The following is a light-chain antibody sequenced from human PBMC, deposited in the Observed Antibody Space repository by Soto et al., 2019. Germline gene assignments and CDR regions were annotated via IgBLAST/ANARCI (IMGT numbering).Light chain of an antibody. CDR3: QQRSNWPPGVT. V-gene: IGKV3-11*01. CDR2: DAS. CDR1: QSVSSY. J-gene: IGKJ3*01. Sequence: EIVLTQSPATLSLSPGERATLSCRASQSVSSYLAWYQQKPGQAPRLLIYDASNRATGIPARFSGSGSGTDFPLTISSLEPEDFAVYYCQQRSNWPPGVTFGPGTKVDI.